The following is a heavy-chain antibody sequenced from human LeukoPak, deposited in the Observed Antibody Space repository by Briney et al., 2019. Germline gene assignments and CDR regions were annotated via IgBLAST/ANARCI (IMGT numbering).Heavy chain of an antibody. D-gene: IGHD4-23*01. CDR3: ARDDYGGLDY. V-gene: IGHV3-21*01. Sequence: GGSLRLSCAASGFTLRSYSMNWVRQAPGKGLEWVSSISSSSGYIYYADSVKGRFTISRDNAKNSLYLQMNSLRAEDTAMYYCARDDYGGLDYWGQGTLVTVSS. CDR1: GFTLRSYS. J-gene: IGHJ4*02. CDR2: ISSSSGYI.